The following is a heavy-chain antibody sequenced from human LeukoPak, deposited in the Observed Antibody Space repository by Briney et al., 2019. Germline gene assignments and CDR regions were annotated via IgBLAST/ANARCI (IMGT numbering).Heavy chain of an antibody. J-gene: IGHJ5*02. D-gene: IGHD2-8*01. CDR2: IYYSGST. Sequence: GSLRLSCTASGFTFSSYSMNWVRQAPGKGLEWIGYIYYSGSTNYNPSLKSRVTISVDTSKNQFSLKLSSVTAADTAVYYCARHIVLMVYATPEAYWFDPWGQGTLVTVSS. CDR3: ARHIVLMVYATPEAYWFDP. V-gene: IGHV4-59*01. CDR1: GFTFSSYS.